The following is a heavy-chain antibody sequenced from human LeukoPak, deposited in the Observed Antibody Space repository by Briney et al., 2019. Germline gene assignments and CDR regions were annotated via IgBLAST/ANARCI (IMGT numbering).Heavy chain of an antibody. CDR3: ARDPGSPNYFDC. CDR2: INPSSGGT. Sequence: ASVKVSCKASGYTFTDYYMHWVRQAPGQGLELMGRINPSSGGTNYAQKFQGRVTMTRDTSISTAYMELSRLRSDDTAVYYCARDPGSPNYFDCWGQGTLVTVSS. D-gene: IGHD1-14*01. CDR1: GYTFTDYY. V-gene: IGHV1-2*06. J-gene: IGHJ4*02.